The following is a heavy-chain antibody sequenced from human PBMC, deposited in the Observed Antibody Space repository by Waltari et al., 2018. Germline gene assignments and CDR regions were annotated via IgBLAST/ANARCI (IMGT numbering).Heavy chain of an antibody. D-gene: IGHD1-7*01. Sequence: QVQLVQSGAEVKKPGSSVKVSCKASGGTFSSYAISWVRQAPGQGLEWMGGIIPIFGTANYAQKFQGRVTITADESTSTAYMELRRLRSDDTAVYYCARELGITVTTDAFDIWGPGTMVTVSS. J-gene: IGHJ3*02. CDR3: ARELGITVTTDAFDI. CDR2: IIPIFGTA. V-gene: IGHV1-69*12. CDR1: GGTFSSYA.